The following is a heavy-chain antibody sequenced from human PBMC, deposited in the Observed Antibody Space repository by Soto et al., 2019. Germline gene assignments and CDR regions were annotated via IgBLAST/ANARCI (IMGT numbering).Heavy chain of an antibody. D-gene: IGHD3-16*01. J-gene: IGHJ4*02. CDR3: AKAYFVWSSEQPYYFDY. CDR2: ISGSGGRS. Sequence: EVQLLDSGGGLVQPGGSLRLSCEASGFTFSNYAMTWFRQGPGKGLDWVSGISGSGGRSYNADSVKGRFTISRDNSKSTLYLQMNSLRAEDTAVYYCAKAYFVWSSEQPYYFDYWGQGTLVTVSS. CDR1: GFTFSNYA. V-gene: IGHV3-23*01.